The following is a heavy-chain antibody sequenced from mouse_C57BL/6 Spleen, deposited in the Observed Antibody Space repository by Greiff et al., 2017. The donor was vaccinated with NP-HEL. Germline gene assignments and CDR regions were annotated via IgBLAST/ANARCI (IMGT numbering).Heavy chain of an antibody. J-gene: IGHJ4*01. D-gene: IGHD1-1*01. CDR2: IDPETGGT. CDR1: GYTFTDYE. Sequence: QVQLKESGAELVRPGASVTLSCKASGYTFTDYEMHWVKQTPVHGLEWIGAIDPETGGTAYNPSFTGQAILTADKSTSTAYMELRSMTSEDYAVDYCTRENGYYGSRDAMDYWGQGTSVTVSS. CDR3: TRENGYYGSRDAMDY. V-gene: IGHV1-15*01.